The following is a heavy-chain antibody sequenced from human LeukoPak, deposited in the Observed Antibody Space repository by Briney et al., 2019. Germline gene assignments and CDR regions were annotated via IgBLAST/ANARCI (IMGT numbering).Heavy chain of an antibody. J-gene: IGHJ6*04. CDR1: GFTFSSYG. Sequence: GGSLRLSCAASGFTFSSYGMSWVRQAPGKGLEWVSYISSSGSTIYYADSVKGRFTISRDNAKNSLYLQMNSLRAEDTAVYYCAELGITMIGGVWGKGATVTISS. CDR2: ISSSGSTI. CDR3: AELGITMIGGV. V-gene: IGHV3-48*04. D-gene: IGHD3-10*02.